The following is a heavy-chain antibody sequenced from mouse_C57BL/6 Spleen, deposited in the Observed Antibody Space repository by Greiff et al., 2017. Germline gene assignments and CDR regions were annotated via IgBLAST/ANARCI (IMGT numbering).Heavy chain of an antibody. J-gene: IGHJ2*01. D-gene: IGHD2-2*01. Sequence: QVQLQQSGAELARPGASVKLSCKASGYTFTSYGISWVKQRTGQGLEWIGEIYPRSGNTYYNEKFKGKATLTADKTSSTAYMELRSLTSADSAVYVWAREGAGYDVFDYWGQGTTLTVSS. CDR1: GYTFTSYG. V-gene: IGHV1-81*01. CDR2: IYPRSGNT. CDR3: AREGAGYDVFDY.